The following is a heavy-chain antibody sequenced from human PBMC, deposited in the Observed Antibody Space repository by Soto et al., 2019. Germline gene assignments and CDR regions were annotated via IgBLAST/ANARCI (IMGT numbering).Heavy chain of an antibody. CDR3: ARDPGYCSSTSCHPIDY. CDR2: ISSSGSTI. V-gene: IGHV3-48*04. D-gene: IGHD2-2*03. Sequence: GGSLRLSCAASGFTFSSYSMNWVRQAPGKGLEWVSYISSSGSTIYYADSVKGRFTISRDNAKNSLYLQMNSLRAEDTAVYYCARDPGYCSSTSCHPIDYWGQGTPVTVSS. J-gene: IGHJ4*02. CDR1: GFTFSSYS.